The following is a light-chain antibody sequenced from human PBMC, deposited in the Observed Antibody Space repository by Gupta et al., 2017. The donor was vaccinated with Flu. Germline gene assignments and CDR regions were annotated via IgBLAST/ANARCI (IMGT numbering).Light chain of an antibody. CDR3: LQSIQFPST. V-gene: IGKV2D-29*01. J-gene: IGKJ4*01. CDR1: QSLLHSDGKTY. Sequence: VTPGQPASISCKSSQSLLHSDGKTYLFWYLQKEGQPPQLLIYAVSNRFSGVPDRISGSGSGTDFTLKISRVEAEDVGIYYCLQSIQFPSTFGGGTKVEIK. CDR2: AVS.